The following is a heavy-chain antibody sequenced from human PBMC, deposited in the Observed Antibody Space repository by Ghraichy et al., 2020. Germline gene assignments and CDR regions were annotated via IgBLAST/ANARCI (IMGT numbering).Heavy chain of an antibody. CDR2: IFSNDEK. Sequence: SGPTLVKPTETLTLTCTVSGFSLSNARMGVSWIRQPPGKALEWLAHIFSNDEKSYSTSLKSRLIISKDTSKSQVVLTMTNMDPVDTATYYCARIGDYDFWSGYHYHYYGMDVWGQGTTVTVSS. V-gene: IGHV2-26*01. CDR1: GFSLSNARMG. CDR3: ARIGDYDFWSGYHYHYYGMDV. J-gene: IGHJ6*02. D-gene: IGHD3-3*01.